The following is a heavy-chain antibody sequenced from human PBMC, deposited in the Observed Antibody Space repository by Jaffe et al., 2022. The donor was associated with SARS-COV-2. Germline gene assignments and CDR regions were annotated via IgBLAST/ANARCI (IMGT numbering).Heavy chain of an antibody. D-gene: IGHD6-13*01. J-gene: IGHJ4*02. V-gene: IGHV3-30*18. CDR1: GFTFSSYG. CDR2: ISYDGSNK. Sequence: QVQLVESGGGVVQPGRSLRLSCAASGFTFSSYGMHWVRQAPGKGLEWVAVISYDGSNKYYADSVKGRFTISRDNSKNTLYVQMNSLRIEDTAVYYCAKATSGAPAGASRFGDWGQGTVVTVSS. CDR3: AKATSGAPAGASRFGD.